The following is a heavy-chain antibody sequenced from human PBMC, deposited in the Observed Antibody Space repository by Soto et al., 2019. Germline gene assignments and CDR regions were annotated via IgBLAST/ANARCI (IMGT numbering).Heavy chain of an antibody. CDR1: GYTFTGYY. J-gene: IGHJ5*02. CDR2: INPNSGGT. Sequence: GASVKVSCKASGYTFTGYYMHWVRQAPGQGLEWMGWINPNSGGTNYAQKFQGWVTMTRDTSISTAYMELSRLRSDDTAVYYCARVGRYCSGGSCSSNWFDPWGQGTLVTVSS. CDR3: ARVGRYCSGGSCSSNWFDP. V-gene: IGHV1-2*04. D-gene: IGHD2-15*01.